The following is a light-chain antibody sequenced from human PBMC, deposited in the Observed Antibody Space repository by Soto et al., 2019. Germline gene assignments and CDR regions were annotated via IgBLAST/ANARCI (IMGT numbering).Light chain of an antibody. CDR2: GAS. CDR3: QQYYSTPFT. V-gene: IGKV3-15*01. Sequence: EVVMTQSPATLSVSPGERATLSCRASQSVSSNLAWYQQKHGQAPRLLIYGASTRATGIPARFSGSGSGTEFTLTISSLQAEDVAVYYCQQYYSTPFTFGGGSKADVK. CDR1: QSVSSN. J-gene: IGKJ4*01.